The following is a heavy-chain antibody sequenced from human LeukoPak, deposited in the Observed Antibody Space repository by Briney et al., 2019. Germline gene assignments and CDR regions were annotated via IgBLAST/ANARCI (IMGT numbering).Heavy chain of an antibody. CDR3: AKRGIVIRAVIIIGFHKEAYYFDY. J-gene: IGHJ4*02. D-gene: IGHD3-10*01. CDR1: GFTFTSYA. V-gene: IGHV3-23*01. Sequence: GGSLRLSCAASGFTFTSYAMSWVRQAPGKGLEWVSSMSGGGGVTYYADSVKGRFIISRDTSKNTVYLQMNSLRVEDTAVYFCAKRGIVIRAVIIIGFHKEAYYFDYWGQGILVTVSS. CDR2: MSGGGGVT.